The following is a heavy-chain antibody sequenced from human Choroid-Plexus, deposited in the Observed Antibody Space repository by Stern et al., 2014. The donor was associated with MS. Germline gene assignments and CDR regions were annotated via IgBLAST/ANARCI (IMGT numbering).Heavy chain of an antibody. J-gene: IGHJ5*02. CDR1: GFTFGSCA. D-gene: IGHD2/OR15-2a*01. V-gene: IGHV3-30*18. CDR3: AKDRQYLTYFFDH. Sequence: MQLVESGGGVVQPGRPLRLSCVASGFTFGSCAMHWVRQAPGKGLEGGAGVSYDGSNKYYADSVKGRFTISRDNSQNTLYMQMSSLRPEDTAVYYCAKDRQYLTYFFDHWGQGSLVTVSS. CDR2: VSYDGSNK.